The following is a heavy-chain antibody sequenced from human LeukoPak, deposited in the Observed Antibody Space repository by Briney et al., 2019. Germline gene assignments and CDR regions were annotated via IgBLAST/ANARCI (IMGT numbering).Heavy chain of an antibody. D-gene: IGHD6-19*01. CDR2: ISAYNGNT. Sequence: GASVKVSCKASGYTFTSYGISWVRQAPGQGLEWMGWISAYNGNTNYAQKLQGRVTMTTDTSTSTDYMELRSLRSDDTAVYYCARDSRSSAWGDFDYWGQGTLVTVSS. V-gene: IGHV1-18*01. CDR1: GYTFTSYG. CDR3: ARDSRSSAWGDFDY. J-gene: IGHJ4*02.